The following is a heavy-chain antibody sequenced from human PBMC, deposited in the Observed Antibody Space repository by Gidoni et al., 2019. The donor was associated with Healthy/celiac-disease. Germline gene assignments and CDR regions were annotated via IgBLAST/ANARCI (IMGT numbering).Heavy chain of an antibody. CDR1: GFTFSSYW. CDR3: ARDNRQTPPYCSGGSCYSVSEWLLVPANGMDV. J-gene: IGHJ6*02. V-gene: IGHV3-7*01. D-gene: IGHD2-15*01. CDR2: IKQDGSEK. Sequence: EVQLVESGGGLVKPGGSLRLSCAASGFTFSSYWMRWVRQAPGKGLEWVANIKQDGSEKYYVDSVKGRFTSTRDNAKNSLYLQMNSLRAEDTAVYYCARDNRQTPPYCSGGSCYSVSEWLLVPANGMDVWGQGTTVTVSS.